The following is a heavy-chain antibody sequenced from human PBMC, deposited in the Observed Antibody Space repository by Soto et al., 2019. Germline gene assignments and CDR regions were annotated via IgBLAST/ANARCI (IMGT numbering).Heavy chain of an antibody. CDR3: ARHSMVRGVIIPFDY. V-gene: IGHV3-33*08. CDR1: GFTVSNAW. J-gene: IGHJ4*02. Sequence: GQLVESGGGLVKPGGSLRLSCAASGFTVSNAWMTWVRQAPGKGLEWVAVIWYDGSNKYYADSVKGRFTISRDNSKNTLYLQMNSLRAEDTAVYYCARHSMVRGVIIPFDYWGQGTLVTVSS. D-gene: IGHD3-10*01. CDR2: IWYDGSNK.